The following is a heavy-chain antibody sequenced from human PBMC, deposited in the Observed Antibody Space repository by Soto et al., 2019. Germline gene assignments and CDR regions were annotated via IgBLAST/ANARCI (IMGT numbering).Heavy chain of an antibody. CDR2: ISSSSSTI. J-gene: IGHJ6*03. Sequence: GGSLRLSCAASGFTFSSYSMNWVRQAPVKGLEWVSYISSSSSTIYYADSVKGRFTISRDNAKNSLYMQMNSLRAEDTAVYYCARRGYCSSTSCYEGSGYYYYYMDFWGQGTAVIVSS. V-gene: IGHV3-48*01. CDR3: ARRGYCSSTSCYEGSGYYYYYMDF. D-gene: IGHD2-2*01. CDR1: GFTFSSYS.